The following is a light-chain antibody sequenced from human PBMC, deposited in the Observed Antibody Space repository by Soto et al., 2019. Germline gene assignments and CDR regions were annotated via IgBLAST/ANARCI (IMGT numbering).Light chain of an antibody. J-gene: IGKJ1*01. Sequence: ELVLTQSLAPLALSPREGAPLFFSASQKVSSSLAWYQQKPGQAPRLLIYGASTRATGIPARFSGSGSGTEFTLTISSLQSEDFAVYYCQQYNNWPPVTFGQGTKVDIK. CDR2: GAS. CDR3: QQYNNWPPVT. V-gene: IGKV3-15*01. CDR1: QKVSSS.